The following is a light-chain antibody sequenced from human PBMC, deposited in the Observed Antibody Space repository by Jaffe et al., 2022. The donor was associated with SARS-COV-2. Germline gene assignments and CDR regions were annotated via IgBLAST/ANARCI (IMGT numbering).Light chain of an antibody. CDR1: QDIRKY. V-gene: IGKV1-16*02. CDR2: AAS. CDR3: QQYKSYPFT. J-gene: IGKJ4*01. Sequence: DIQMTQSPSSLSASVGDRVTITCRASQDIRKYLAWFQQKPGKAPRSLIHAASTLQSGVPSKFSGSGSGTDFTLTISSLQPEDFATYYCQQYKSYPFTFGGGTKVEIK.